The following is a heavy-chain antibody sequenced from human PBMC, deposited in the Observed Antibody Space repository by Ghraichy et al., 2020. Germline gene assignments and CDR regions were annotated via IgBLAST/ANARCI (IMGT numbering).Heavy chain of an antibody. CDR3: ARDNDFWSGYPRDYYGMDV. CDR1: GFTFSSYW. Sequence: GESLNISCAASGFTFSSYWMSWVRQAPGKGLEWVANIKQDGSEKYYVDSVKGRFTISRDNAKNSLYLQMNSLRAEDTAVYYCARDNDFWSGYPRDYYGMDVWGQGTTVTVSS. V-gene: IGHV3-7*01. J-gene: IGHJ6*02. CDR2: IKQDGSEK. D-gene: IGHD3-3*01.